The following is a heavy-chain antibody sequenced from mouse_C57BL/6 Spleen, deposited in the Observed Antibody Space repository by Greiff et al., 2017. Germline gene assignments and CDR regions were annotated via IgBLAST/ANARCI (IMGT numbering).Heavy chain of an antibody. V-gene: IGHV1-4*01. J-gene: IGHJ4*01. CDR3: SRWGYTGAMDY. D-gene: IGHD1-1*01. CDR1: GYTFTSYT. CDR2: INPSSGYT. Sequence: QVQLQQSGAELARPGASVKMSCKASGYTFTSYTMHWVKQRPGQGLEWIGYINPSSGYTKYNQKFKDKATLTAAKSSGTAYMQLSSLTSEDSAVYYCSRWGYTGAMDYWGQGTSVTVSS.